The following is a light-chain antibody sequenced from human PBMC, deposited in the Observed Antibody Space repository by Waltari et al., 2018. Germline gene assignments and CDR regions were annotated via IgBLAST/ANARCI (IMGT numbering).Light chain of an antibody. CDR1: SSNIGRFS. V-gene: IGLV1-51*01. Sequence: QSVLTQPPSVSGHPGQKVTISCIGNSSNIGRFSVYWYQQFPGTAPKLLIYDDNIRPSGGSGRFSGSKSGTSASLTVTALLPGDDADYYCGAWDGSLNSLLFGGGTRLTVL. CDR3: GAWDGSLNSLL. CDR2: DDN. J-gene: IGLJ2*01.